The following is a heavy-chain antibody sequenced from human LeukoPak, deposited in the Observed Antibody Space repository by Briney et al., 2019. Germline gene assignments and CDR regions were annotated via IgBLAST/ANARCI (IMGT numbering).Heavy chain of an antibody. Sequence: GGSLRLSFAASGFTFSSYSMNWVRQAPGKGLEWVSSISSSSSYIYYADSVKGRFTISRDNAKNSLYLQMNSLRAEDTAVYYCARDSTYYYDSSGYYPRGQGTLVTVSS. J-gene: IGHJ4*02. D-gene: IGHD3-22*01. CDR3: ARDSTYYYDSSGYYP. CDR1: GFTFSSYS. V-gene: IGHV3-21*01. CDR2: ISSSSSYI.